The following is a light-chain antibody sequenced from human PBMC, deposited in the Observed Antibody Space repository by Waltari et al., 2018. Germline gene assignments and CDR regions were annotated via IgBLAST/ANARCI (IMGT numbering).Light chain of an antibody. CDR3: QTGGHGTWV. CDR1: SGHSSNA. Sequence: LVLTQSPSASASLGASVKPTCTLSSGHSSNAIAWLQQQPGKGPRYLMKVNSDGSHRKGDGIPNRFSAFIAGTEFYLTISGRPAEDEADYYCQTGGHGTWVFGGGTKLTVL. J-gene: IGLJ3*02. V-gene: IGLV4-69*01. CDR2: VNSDGSH.